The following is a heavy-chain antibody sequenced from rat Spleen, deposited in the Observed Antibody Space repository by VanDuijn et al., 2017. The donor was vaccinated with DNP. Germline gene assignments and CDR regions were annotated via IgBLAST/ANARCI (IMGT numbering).Heavy chain of an antibody. D-gene: IGHD5-1*01. Sequence: EVQLVESGGGLVQPGRSLKLSCAASGFSFRNYYMAWVRQAPTKGLEWVATIINDGKRTYYRDSVKGRFTISRDNAKNTLYLQMNSLRSEDTATYYCARVQLVYYAMDAWGQGTSVTVSS. CDR3: ARVQLVYYAMDA. V-gene: IGHV5-7*01. CDR1: GFSFRNYY. CDR2: IINDGKRT. J-gene: IGHJ4*01.